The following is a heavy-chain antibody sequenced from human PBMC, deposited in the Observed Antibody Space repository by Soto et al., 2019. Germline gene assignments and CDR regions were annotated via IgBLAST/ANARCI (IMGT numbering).Heavy chain of an antibody. V-gene: IGHV5-51*01. CDR2: IYPGDSDT. J-gene: IGHJ6*02. CDR1: GYSFTSYW. Sequence: GESLKISCKGSGYSFTSYWIGWVRQMPGKGLEWMGIIYPGDSDTRYSPSFQGQVTISADKSISTAYLQWSSLKASDTAMYYCVSTAVPAANHYCHYGMAVWGQGTTVTVSS. D-gene: IGHD2-2*01. CDR3: VSTAVPAANHYCHYGMAV.